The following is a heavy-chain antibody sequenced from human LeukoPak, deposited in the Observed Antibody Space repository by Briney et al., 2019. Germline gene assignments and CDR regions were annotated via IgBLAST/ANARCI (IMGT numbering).Heavy chain of an antibody. CDR3: ARVYYGGNSGIPLGLPRKYYFDY. J-gene: IGHJ4*02. V-gene: IGHV4-31*03. CDR2: IYYSGST. Sequence: PSETLSLTCTVSGGSISSGGYYWSWIRQHPGKGLEWIGYIYYSGSTYYNPSLKSRVTISVDTSKNQFSLKLSSVTAADTAVYYCARVYYGGNSGIPLGLPRKYYFDYWGQGTLVTVSS. D-gene: IGHD4-23*01. CDR1: GGSISSGGYY.